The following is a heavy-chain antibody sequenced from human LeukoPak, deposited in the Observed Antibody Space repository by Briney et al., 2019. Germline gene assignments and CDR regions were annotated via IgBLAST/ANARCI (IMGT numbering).Heavy chain of an antibody. V-gene: IGHV1-8*01. CDR3: ARGSVLYSGSYYGFDY. Sequence: WASVKVSCKASGYTFTSYDINWVRQATGQGLEWMGWMNPNSGNTGYVQKFQGRVTMTRNTSISTAYMELSSLRSEDTAVYYCARGSVLYSGSYYGFDYWGQGTLVTVSS. D-gene: IGHD1-26*01. CDR2: MNPNSGNT. CDR1: GYTFTSYD. J-gene: IGHJ4*02.